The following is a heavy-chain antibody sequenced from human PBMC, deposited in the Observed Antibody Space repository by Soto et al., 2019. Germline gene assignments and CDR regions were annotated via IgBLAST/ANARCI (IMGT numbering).Heavy chain of an antibody. V-gene: IGHV3-11*01. Sequence: GSLRLSCAASVFTFSDYYMSWIRQAPGKGLEWLSYISNSGDTIYYADSVKGRFTLSRDDAKNSVYLQMNSLRTDDTAVYYCASGSSPFTYWGQGTLVTVSS. CDR1: VFTFSDYY. J-gene: IGHJ4*02. D-gene: IGHD6-6*01. CDR2: ISNSGDTI. CDR3: ASGSSPFTY.